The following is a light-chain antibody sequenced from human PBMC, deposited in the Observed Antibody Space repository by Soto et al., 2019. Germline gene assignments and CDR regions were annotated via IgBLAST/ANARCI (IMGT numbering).Light chain of an antibody. CDR1: SSDVGGYNY. J-gene: IGLJ1*01. V-gene: IGLV2-14*01. Sequence: QSVLTQPASVSGSPGQSITISCTGTSSDVGGYNYVSWYQQHPGKAPKVMIYDVINRPSGASNRFSGSKSGNTASLTISGLQAEDEDAYYCSSWTSSSTHVFGTGTKLTVL. CDR2: DVI. CDR3: SSWTSSSTHV.